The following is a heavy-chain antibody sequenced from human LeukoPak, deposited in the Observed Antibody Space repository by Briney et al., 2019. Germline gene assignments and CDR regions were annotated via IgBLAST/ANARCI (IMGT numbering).Heavy chain of an antibody. CDR3: AKVSLRWWGYVDY. CDR2: ISYDGSNK. CDR1: GFTFSNYG. J-gene: IGHJ4*02. D-gene: IGHD4-23*01. V-gene: IGHV3-30*18. Sequence: GRSLRLSCAASGFTFSNYGMHWVRQAPGKGLEWVAIISYDGSNKYYTDSVKGRFTISRDNSKNTLYPQMNSLRAEDTAVYYCAKVSLRWWGYVDYWGQGTLVTVSS.